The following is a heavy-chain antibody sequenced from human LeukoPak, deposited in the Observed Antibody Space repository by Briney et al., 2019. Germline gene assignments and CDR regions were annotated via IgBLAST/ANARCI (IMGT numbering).Heavy chain of an antibody. D-gene: IGHD4-17*01. CDR2: GYYTGST. J-gene: IGHJ3*02. CDR3: ARSGTLHYGDDVYDI. Sequence: SETLSLTCSVSGGYIGTYYWSWSRQPPGMGLEWIGFGYYTGSTTYSPSFKSRVTISVNTSKNQPSMRLGAMSAADTAVYYCARSGTLHYGDDVYDIWGQGTMVSVSS. V-gene: IGHV4-59*01. CDR1: GGYIGTYY.